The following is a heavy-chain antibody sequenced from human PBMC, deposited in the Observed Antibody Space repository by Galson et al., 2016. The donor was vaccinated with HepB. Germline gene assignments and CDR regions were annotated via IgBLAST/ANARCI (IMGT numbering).Heavy chain of an antibody. CDR1: GFGFSNYA. CDR2: IRVSGTNK. J-gene: IGHJ4*02. D-gene: IGHD2-2*01. Sequence: SLRLSCAASGFGFSNYAMSWVRQAPGKGLEWLSVIRVSGTNKYYAESVNGRFAISRDDPENTVYLQMSSLRAEDTAVYYCVRYQRVAGTYYFDYWGQGTLVTVSS. V-gene: IGHV3-23*01. CDR3: VRYQRVAGTYYFDY.